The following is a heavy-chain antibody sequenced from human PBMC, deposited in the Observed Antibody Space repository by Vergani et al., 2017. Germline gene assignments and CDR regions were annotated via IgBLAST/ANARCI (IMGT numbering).Heavy chain of an antibody. CDR3: ARVRWSSSSVNWFDP. Sequence: QVQLQESGPGLVKPSQTLSLTCTVSGGSISSGGYYWSWIRQHPGKGLEWIGYIYYSGSTYCNPSLKSRVTISVDTSKNQFSLKLSSVTAADTAVYYCARVRWSSSSVNWFDPWGQGTLVTVSS. V-gene: IGHV4-31*03. D-gene: IGHD6-6*01. J-gene: IGHJ5*02. CDR2: IYYSGST. CDR1: GGSISSGGYY.